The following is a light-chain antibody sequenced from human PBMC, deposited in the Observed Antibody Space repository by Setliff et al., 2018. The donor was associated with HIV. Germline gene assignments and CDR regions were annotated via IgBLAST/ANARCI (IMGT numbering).Light chain of an antibody. CDR1: SSNIGAGYD. V-gene: IGLV1-40*01. Sequence: QSALTQPPSVSGAPGQRVTISCTGSSSNIGAGYDVHWYQQLPGTAPKLLIYGNINRPSGVPDRFSGSKSGTPASLAITGLQAEDEADYYCQSYDSSLSGYVFGTGTKGTVL. CDR3: QSYDSSLSGYV. J-gene: IGLJ1*01. CDR2: GNI.